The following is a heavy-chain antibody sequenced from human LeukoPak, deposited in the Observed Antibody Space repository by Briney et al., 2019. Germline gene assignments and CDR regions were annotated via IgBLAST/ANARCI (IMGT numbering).Heavy chain of an antibody. CDR1: GFTFSSYA. V-gene: IGHV3-30*04. D-gene: IGHD2-15*01. Sequence: PGGSLRLSCAASGFTFSSYAMHWVRQAPGKGLEWVAVISYDGSNKYYADSVKGRFTISRDNSKNTLYLQMNSLRAEDTAVYYCAKHLRCSCDSCYRPSYYYYGMYVWGQGTTVTVSS. CDR3: AKHLRCSCDSCYRPSYYYYGMYV. CDR2: ISYDGSNK. J-gene: IGHJ6*02.